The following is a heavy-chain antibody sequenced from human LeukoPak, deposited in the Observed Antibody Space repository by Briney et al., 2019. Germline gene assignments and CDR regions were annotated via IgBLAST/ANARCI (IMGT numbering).Heavy chain of an antibody. Sequence: PSETLSLTCTVSGGSISSSSYYWGWIRQPPGKGLEWIGSIYYSGSTYYNPSLKSRVTISVDTSKNQFSLKLSSVTAADTAVYYCARITFGVAPRVYAFDIWGQGTMVTVSS. V-gene: IGHV4-39*01. CDR2: IYYSGST. CDR1: GGSISSSSYY. D-gene: IGHD3-3*01. CDR3: ARITFGVAPRVYAFDI. J-gene: IGHJ3*02.